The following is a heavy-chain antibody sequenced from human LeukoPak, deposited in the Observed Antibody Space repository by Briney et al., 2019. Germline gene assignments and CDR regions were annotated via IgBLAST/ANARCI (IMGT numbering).Heavy chain of an antibody. CDR1: GFTFNNAW. V-gene: IGHV3-15*01. CDR3: TRDPYSGYGFDP. J-gene: IGHJ5*02. D-gene: IGHD5-12*01. Sequence: GGSLRLSCAASGFTFNNAWMSWVRKAPGKGLEWVGRIKSKTDGGRADHAASVKGRFTISRDDSKNTLYLQLNSLKSDDTAVYYCTRDPYSGYGFDPWGQGTLVTVSS. CDR2: IKSKTDGGRA.